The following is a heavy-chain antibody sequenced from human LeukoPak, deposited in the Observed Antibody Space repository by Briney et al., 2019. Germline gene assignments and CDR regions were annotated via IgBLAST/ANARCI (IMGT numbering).Heavy chain of an antibody. CDR2: INWNGGST. J-gene: IGHJ4*02. CDR1: GFTFDDYG. CDR3: ARGTVTAYYFDY. Sequence: GGSLRLSCAASGFTFDDYGMTWVRQAPGKGLEWVSGINWNGGSTGYADSVKGRFTISRDNAKNSLYLQMSSLRAEDTALYYCARGTVTAYYFDYWGQGTLVTVSS. V-gene: IGHV3-20*04. D-gene: IGHD4-17*01.